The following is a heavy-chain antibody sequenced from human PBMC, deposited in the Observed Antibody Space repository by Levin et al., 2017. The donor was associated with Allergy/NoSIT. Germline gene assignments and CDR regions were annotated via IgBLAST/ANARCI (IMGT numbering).Heavy chain of an antibody. CDR3: VKDRLKYFGSPGMDV. J-gene: IGHJ6*02. V-gene: IGHV3-23*01. CDR1: GFTFTDFA. Sequence: GGSLRLSCEVSGFTFTDFAMSWVRQASGKGLEWVAAISGRGSTTQYADSVRGRFTISRDNPKNRLYLQMDSLRAEDTAVYYCVKDRLKYFGSPGMDVWGQGTTVSVTS. D-gene: IGHD2/OR15-2a*01. CDR2: ISGRGSTT.